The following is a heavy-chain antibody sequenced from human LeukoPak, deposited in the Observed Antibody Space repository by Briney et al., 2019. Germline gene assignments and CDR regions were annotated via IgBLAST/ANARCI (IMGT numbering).Heavy chain of an antibody. CDR1: GYTFTSYY. Sequence: ASGKVSCKASGYTFTSYYMHWVRQAPGQGLEWMGIINPSGGSTSYAQKFQGRVTMTRDMSTSTVYMELSSLRSEDTAVYYCARDREGSPPFDYWGQGTLVTVSS. D-gene: IGHD1-26*01. CDR3: ARDREGSPPFDY. V-gene: IGHV1-46*01. J-gene: IGHJ4*02. CDR2: INPSGGST.